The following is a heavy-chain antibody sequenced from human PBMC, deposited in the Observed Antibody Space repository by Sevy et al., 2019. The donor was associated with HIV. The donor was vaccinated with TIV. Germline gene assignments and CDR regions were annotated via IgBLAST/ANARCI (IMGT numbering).Heavy chain of an antibody. CDR2: IISSAKSI. J-gene: IGHJ4*02. Sequence: GGSLRLSCTASGFTFTSYEMNWVRQAPGKGLEWVSSIISSAKSIYYADSVKGRFTVSRDNAKNSLFLQMNSLRAEDTAIYYCARAPHYYYDSTSFFEYWGQGTLVTVSS. D-gene: IGHD3-22*01. CDR3: ARAPHYYYDSTSFFEY. CDR1: GFTFTSYE. V-gene: IGHV3-48*03.